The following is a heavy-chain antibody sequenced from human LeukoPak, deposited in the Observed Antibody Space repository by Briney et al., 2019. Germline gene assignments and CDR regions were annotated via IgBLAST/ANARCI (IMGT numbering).Heavy chain of an antibody. D-gene: IGHD5-18*01. J-gene: IGHJ4*02. CDR2: INPNSGGT. V-gene: IGHV1-2*02. Sequence: ASVKVSCKASGYTFTCYYMHWVRQAPGQGLEWMGWINPNSGGTNYAQKFQGRVTMTRDTYISTAYMELSRLRSDDTAVYYCARVPQLVQLWSRGGYYFDYWGQGTLVTVSS. CDR1: GYTFTCYY. CDR3: ARVPQLVQLWSRGGYYFDY.